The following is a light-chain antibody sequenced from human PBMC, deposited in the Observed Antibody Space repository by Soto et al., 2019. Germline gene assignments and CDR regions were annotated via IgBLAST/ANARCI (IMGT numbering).Light chain of an antibody. J-gene: IGKJ4*01. Sequence: EIGLTQSPGTLSLSPWERATLSCRASQSVSSSYLAWYQQKPGQAPRLLIYGASSRATGIPDRFSGSGSGTDFTLTISRLEPEDFAVYYCQQFSSYPLTFGGGTKVDIK. CDR3: QQFSSYPLT. V-gene: IGKV3-20*01. CDR2: GAS. CDR1: QSVSSSY.